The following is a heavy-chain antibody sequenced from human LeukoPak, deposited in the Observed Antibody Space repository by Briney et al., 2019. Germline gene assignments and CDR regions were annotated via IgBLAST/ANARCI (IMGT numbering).Heavy chain of an antibody. CDR2: FDPEDGET. CDR1: GYTLTELS. CDR3: ATDTGGSFTWAFDI. V-gene: IGHV1-24*01. J-gene: IGHJ3*02. Sequence: ASVKVSCKVSGYTLTELSMHWVRQAPGKGLEWMGGFDPEDGETIYAQKFQGRVTMTEDTSTDTAYMELSSLRSEGTAVYYCATDTGGSFTWAFDIWGQGTMVTVSS. D-gene: IGHD1-26*01.